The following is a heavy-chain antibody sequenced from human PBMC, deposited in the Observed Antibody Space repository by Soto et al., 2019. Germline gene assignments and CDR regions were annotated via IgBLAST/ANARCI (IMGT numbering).Heavy chain of an antibody. Sequence: LSLTCTVSGGSISSYYWSWIRQPPGKGLEWIGYIYYSGSTNYNPSLKSRVTISVDTSKNQFSLKLSSVTAADTAVYYCARPHGGSSGWDNWFDPWGQGTLVTVSS. D-gene: IGHD6-25*01. CDR2: IYYSGST. CDR3: ARPHGGSSGWDNWFDP. V-gene: IGHV4-59*01. J-gene: IGHJ5*02. CDR1: GGSISSYY.